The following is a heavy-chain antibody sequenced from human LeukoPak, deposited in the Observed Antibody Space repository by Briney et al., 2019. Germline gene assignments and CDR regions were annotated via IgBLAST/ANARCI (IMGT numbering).Heavy chain of an antibody. V-gene: IGHV4-30-4*08. CDR2: IYYSGST. CDR1: GGSISSGDYY. CDR3: ARAGYSGYELKD. J-gene: IGHJ4*02. D-gene: IGHD5-12*01. Sequence: SQTLSLTCTVSGGSISSGDYYWSWIRQPPGKGLEWIGHIYYSGSTYYNLSLKSRVTISVDTSKNQFSLKLSSVTAADTAVYYCARAGYSGYELKDWGQGTLVTVSS.